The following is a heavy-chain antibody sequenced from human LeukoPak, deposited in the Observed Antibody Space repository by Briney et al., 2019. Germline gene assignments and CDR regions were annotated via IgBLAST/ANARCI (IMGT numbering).Heavy chain of an antibody. Sequence: GGSLRLSCAASGFTFSDYYMSWIRQAPGKGLEWVAFIRFDGSDEYYADSVKGRFTVSRDNSKSTMYLQMNSLRAEDTAVYYCARRAGDYSHPYDYWGQGTLVTVSS. CDR2: IRFDGSDE. J-gene: IGHJ4*02. CDR3: ARRAGDYSHPYDY. CDR1: GFTFSDYY. D-gene: IGHD3-22*01. V-gene: IGHV3-30*02.